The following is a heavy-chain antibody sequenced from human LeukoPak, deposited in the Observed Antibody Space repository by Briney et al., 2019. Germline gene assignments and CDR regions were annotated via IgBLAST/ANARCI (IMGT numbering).Heavy chain of an antibody. CDR3: ARETRGYYYLDV. J-gene: IGHJ6*03. Sequence: ASVKVSCKASGYSFTDYDIDWVRQAPGQGREWMGWVNPTSGNAAYGQKFQGRVTLTRDTSIGTAYMEVSGLTSEDTAVYYCARETRGYYYLDVWGAGTTVTVSS. CDR2: VNPTSGNA. CDR1: GYSFTDYD. V-gene: IGHV1-8*01.